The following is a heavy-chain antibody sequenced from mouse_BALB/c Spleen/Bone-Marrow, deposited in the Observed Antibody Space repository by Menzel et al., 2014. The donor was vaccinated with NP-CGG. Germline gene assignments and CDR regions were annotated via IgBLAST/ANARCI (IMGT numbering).Heavy chain of an antibody. CDR3: VKDCRKEDWFAY. Sequence: QVHVKQSGPGLVAPSQSLSITCTVSGFSLTTYDISWIRQPPGKGLEWLGVIWTGGGTNYNSAFMSRLSISKDNSKSQVFLKMNSLQTYDTAIYYCVKDCRKEDWFAYWGQGTLVTVSA. V-gene: IGHV2-9-2*01. CDR1: GFSLTTYD. CDR2: IWTGGGT. J-gene: IGHJ3*01.